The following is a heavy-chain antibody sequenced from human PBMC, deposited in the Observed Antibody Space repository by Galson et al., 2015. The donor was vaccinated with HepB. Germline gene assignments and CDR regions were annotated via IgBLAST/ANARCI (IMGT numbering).Heavy chain of an antibody. CDR1: GYTFTGYY. D-gene: IGHD3-22*01. V-gene: IGHV1-2*04. CDR2: INPNSGGT. Sequence: SVKVSCKASGYTFTGYYMHWVRQAPGQGLEWMGWINPNSGGTNYAQKFQGWVTMTRDTSISTAYMELSRLRSDDTAVYYCARAGSPDYDSSGYYRMSAYYFDYWGQGTLVTVSS. CDR3: ARAGSPDYDSSGYYRMSAYYFDY. J-gene: IGHJ4*02.